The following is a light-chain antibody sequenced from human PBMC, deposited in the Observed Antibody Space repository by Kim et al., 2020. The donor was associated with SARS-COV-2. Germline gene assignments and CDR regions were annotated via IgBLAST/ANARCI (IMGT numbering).Light chain of an antibody. J-gene: IGLJ1*01. CDR3: QVWDSSTAV. CDR2: RDS. V-gene: IGLV3-9*01. CDR1: NIGSKN. Sequence: SVALGQTARITCGGSNIGSKNVHWYQQKPGQAPVLVIYRDSNRPSGIPERFSGSNSGNTATLTISRAQAGDEADYYCQVWDSSTAVFGTGTKVTVL.